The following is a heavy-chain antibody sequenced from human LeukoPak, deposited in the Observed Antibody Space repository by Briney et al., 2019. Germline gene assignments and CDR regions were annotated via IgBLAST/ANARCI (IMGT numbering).Heavy chain of an antibody. V-gene: IGHV4-59*12. CDR2: VYYSGTT. CDR3: ARNIVVVPAATLYGMDV. J-gene: IGHJ6*02. Sequence: SETLSLTCTVSGGSISSYYWSWIRQPPGKGLEWIGHVYYSGTTNYNPSLKSRVTISVDTSKNQFSLKLSSVTAADTAVYYCARNIVVVPAATLYGMDVWGQGTTVTVSS. CDR1: GGSISSYY. D-gene: IGHD2-2*01.